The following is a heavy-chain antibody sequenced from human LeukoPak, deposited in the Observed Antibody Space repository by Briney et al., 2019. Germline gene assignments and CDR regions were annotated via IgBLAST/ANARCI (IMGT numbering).Heavy chain of an antibody. J-gene: IGHJ4*02. CDR2: IKHSGST. V-gene: IGHV4-34*01. CDR3: ASINMDCSGGSCYPTVTTGYYFDY. D-gene: IGHD2-15*01. CDR1: VGSFSGYY. Sequence: SETLSLTCAVYVGSFSGYYWSWIRQPPGKGLEWIGEIKHSGSTNHNPPLKSRVTLSVDTSKNQFTLKPSSATAAETAVYYCASINMDCSGGSCYPTVTTGYYFDYWGQGTLVTVSS.